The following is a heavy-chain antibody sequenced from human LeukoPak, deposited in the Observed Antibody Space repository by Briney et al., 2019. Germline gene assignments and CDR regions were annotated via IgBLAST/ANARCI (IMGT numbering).Heavy chain of an antibody. Sequence: GGSLRLSCAASGFTFSSYNMNWVRQAPGKGLEWVSSISRSSDYIYYADSVKGRFTISRDNAKNSLYLQMNSLRAEDTAVYYCAREELSYWGEGALVTVSS. V-gene: IGHV3-21*01. J-gene: IGHJ4*02. CDR2: ISRSSDYI. CDR3: AREELSY. CDR1: GFTFSSYN. D-gene: IGHD1-26*01.